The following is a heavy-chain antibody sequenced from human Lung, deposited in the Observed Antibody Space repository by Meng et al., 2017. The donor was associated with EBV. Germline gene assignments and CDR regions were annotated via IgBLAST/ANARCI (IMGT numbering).Heavy chain of an antibody. CDR3: AKDCFGARDY. V-gene: IGHV3-74*01. CDR1: GISAYW. CDR2: INEDGSVV. J-gene: IGHJ4*02. D-gene: IGHD1-26*01. Sequence: VEAGGGPVQPGGSLRFSCVGSGISAYWVHWVRQVPGKGLVWVSRINEDGSVVNYADSVKGRFTIFRDNAKNTVSLQMNSLRVEDTALYYCAKDCFGARDYWGQGTLVTVSS.